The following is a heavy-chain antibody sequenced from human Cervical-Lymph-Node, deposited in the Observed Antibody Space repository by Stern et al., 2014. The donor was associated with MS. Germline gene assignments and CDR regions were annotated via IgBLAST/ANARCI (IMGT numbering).Heavy chain of an antibody. CDR1: GFTFSSYG. V-gene: IGHV3-30*18. CDR2: ISYDGSNK. D-gene: IGHD3-16*01. J-gene: IGHJ6*02. Sequence: VQLVESGGGVVQPGRSLRLSCAASGFTFSSYGMHWVRQAPGKWLEWVAVISYDGSNKYYADSVKGRFTISRDNSKNTLYLQMNSLRAEDTAVYYCAKDRITTRSPDYYYGMDVWGQGTTVTVSS. CDR3: AKDRITTRSPDYYYGMDV.